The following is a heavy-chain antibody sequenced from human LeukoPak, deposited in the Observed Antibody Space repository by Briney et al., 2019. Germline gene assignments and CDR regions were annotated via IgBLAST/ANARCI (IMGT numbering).Heavy chain of an antibody. Sequence: SETLSLTCAVSGGSISSSSYYWGWIRQPPGKGLEWIGSMYYSGSTYDNSSLKSRVIITLDTPNNPCSHKLSSVTAAPTAVYYCAGPHPRNTVDFWGQGTLVTVSS. V-gene: IGHV4-39*07. CDR3: AGPHPRNTVDF. CDR1: GGSISSSSYY. CDR2: MYYSGST. J-gene: IGHJ4*02. D-gene: IGHD2-8*02.